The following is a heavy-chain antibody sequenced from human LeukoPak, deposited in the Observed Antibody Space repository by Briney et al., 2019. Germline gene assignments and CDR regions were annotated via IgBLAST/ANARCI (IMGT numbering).Heavy chain of an antibody. J-gene: IGHJ6*03. CDR2: IYYSGST. Sequence: PSETLSLTCTVSGESISGFYWTWIRQPPGKGLEWIGYIYYSGSTNYNPSLKSRVTISVDTSKNQFSLKLSSVTAADTAVYYCARETFTRGVYYYYMDVWGKGTTVTISS. V-gene: IGHV4-59*12. D-gene: IGHD3-10*01. CDR1: GESISGFY. CDR3: ARETFTRGVYYYYMDV.